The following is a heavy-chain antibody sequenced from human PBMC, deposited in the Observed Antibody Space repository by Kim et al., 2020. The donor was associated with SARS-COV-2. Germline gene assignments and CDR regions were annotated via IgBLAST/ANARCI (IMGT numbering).Heavy chain of an antibody. CDR1: GFTFNTYG. CDR2: ISYDGSNK. CDR3: AKSFSGSYFGYDY. D-gene: IGHD1-26*01. J-gene: IGHJ4*02. V-gene: IGHV3-30*18. Sequence: GGSLRLSCAASGFTFNTYGMHWVRQAPGKGLEWVAVISYDGSNKYSADSVKGRFTISRDNSKNTLYLQMNSLRIEDTALYYCAKSFSGSYFGYDYWGQGTLVTVSS.